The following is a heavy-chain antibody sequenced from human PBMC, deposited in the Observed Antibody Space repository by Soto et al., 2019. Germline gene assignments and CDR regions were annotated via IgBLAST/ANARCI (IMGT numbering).Heavy chain of an antibody. J-gene: IGHJ4*02. V-gene: IGHV1-69*01. CDR1: GDSFTKYT. CDR2: IIPRFGTT. CDR3: ARGRGLYNSGRSQLDS. D-gene: IGHD1-1*01. Sequence: QVQVEQSGAEVKKPGSSVRVSCKASGDSFTKYTVNWVRQAPPQGLEWMGGIIPRFGTTNYAPTLQDRVTITADASMNTVYMELSSLRSDDTALYYCARGRGLYNSGRSQLDSWGQGPLVTVSS.